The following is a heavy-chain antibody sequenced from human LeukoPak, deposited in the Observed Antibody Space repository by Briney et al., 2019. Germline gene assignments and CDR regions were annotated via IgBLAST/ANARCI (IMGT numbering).Heavy chain of an antibody. V-gene: IGHV3-48*04. CDR1: GFTFSSYA. CDR3: ARGLYCSSTSCYDYYYYGMDV. CDR2: ISSSSSTI. J-gene: IGHJ6*02. D-gene: IGHD2-2*01. Sequence: PGGSLRLSCAASGFTFSSYAMSWVRQAPGKGLEWVSYISSSSSTIYYADSVKGRFTISRDNAKNSLYLQMNSLRAEDTAVYYCARGLYCSSTSCYDYYYYGMDVWGQGTTVTVSS.